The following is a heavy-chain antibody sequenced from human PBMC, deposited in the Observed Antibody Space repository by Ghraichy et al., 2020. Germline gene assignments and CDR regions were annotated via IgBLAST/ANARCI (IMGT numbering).Heavy chain of an antibody. CDR3: ARWPTPTIFGDEVSHMDV. CDR2: INPNSGGT. D-gene: IGHD3-3*01. V-gene: IGHV1-2*06. CDR1: GYTFTGYY. Sequence: ASVKVSCKASGYTFTGYYMHWVRQAPGQGLEWMGRINPNSGGTNYAQKFQGRVTMTRDTSISTAYMELSRLRSDDTAVYYCARWPTPTIFGDEVSHMDVWGKGTTVTVSS. J-gene: IGHJ6*03.